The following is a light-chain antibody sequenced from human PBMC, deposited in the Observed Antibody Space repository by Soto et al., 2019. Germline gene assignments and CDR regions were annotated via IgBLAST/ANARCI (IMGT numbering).Light chain of an antibody. V-gene: IGLV1-40*01. CDR1: SSNIGAGYD. Sequence: QSVLTQPPSVSGAPGQRVTISCTGSSSNIGAGYDVHWYQQLPGTAPKLLIYGNSNRPSGVPDRFSGSKSGTSASLAITGXXAXXXADYYCQSYDSSLSALFGGGTQLTV. CDR2: GNS. CDR3: QSYDSSLSAL. J-gene: IGLJ3*02.